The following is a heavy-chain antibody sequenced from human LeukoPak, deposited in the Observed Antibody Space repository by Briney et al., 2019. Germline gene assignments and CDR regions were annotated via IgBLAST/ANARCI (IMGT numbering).Heavy chain of an antibody. CDR1: GFTFSSYY. V-gene: IGHV3-53*01. Sequence: GGSLRLSCVASGFTFSSYYMSWVRQAPGKGLEWVSLLYTGGTTYYPDSVGGRFTISRDDSKNTIYLQLNTLRAEDTAVYYCARGGVNYWNPRYWGQGTPVTVSS. D-gene: IGHD1-1*01. J-gene: IGHJ4*02. CDR3: ARGGVNYWNPRY. CDR2: LYTGGTT.